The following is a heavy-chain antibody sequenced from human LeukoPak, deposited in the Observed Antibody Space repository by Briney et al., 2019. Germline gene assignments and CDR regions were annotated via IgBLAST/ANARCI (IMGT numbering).Heavy chain of an antibody. CDR1: GLTVSSTY. Sequence: GSLRLSCVISGLTVSSTYMSWVRQAPGKGLEWVAVTYSGGTTNYADSVKGRFIVYRDSSKNTLYLQMNSLRAEDTAVYYCASKVTTGYWGQGTLVTVSS. V-gene: IGHV3-66*01. CDR2: TYSGGTT. J-gene: IGHJ4*02. D-gene: IGHD4-17*01. CDR3: ASKVTTGY.